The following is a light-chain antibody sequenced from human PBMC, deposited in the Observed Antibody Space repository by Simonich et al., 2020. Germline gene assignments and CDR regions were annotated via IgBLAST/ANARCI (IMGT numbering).Light chain of an antibody. CDR1: QSLVHSDGNTH. CDR2: KVS. Sequence: DVVMTQSPLSLPVTLGQPASISCRSSQSLVHSDGNTHLNWFQQRPGQSPRRLIYKVSNRDSGVPDRLSGSVSGTDFTLKISRVEAEDVGVYYCMQGTHWPPITFGQGTRLEIK. V-gene: IGKV2-30*02. CDR3: MQGTHWPPIT. J-gene: IGKJ5*01.